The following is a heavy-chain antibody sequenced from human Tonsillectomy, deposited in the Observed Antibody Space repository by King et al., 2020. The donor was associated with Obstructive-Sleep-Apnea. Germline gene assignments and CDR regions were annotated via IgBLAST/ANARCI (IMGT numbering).Heavy chain of an antibody. J-gene: IGHJ4*02. D-gene: IGHD2/OR15-2a*01. CDR2: IYPGDSET. V-gene: IGHV5-51*01. CDR1: GYTFGNYW. Sequence: QLVQSGAEVKKPGESLKISCKGSGYTFGNYWIGWVRQMPGKGLEWMGLIYPGDSETRYSPSFQGRVTISADKSINTAYVQWSSLKASDTAMYYCAGLTTLNSRDFDYWGQGILVTASS. CDR3: AGLTTLNSRDFDY.